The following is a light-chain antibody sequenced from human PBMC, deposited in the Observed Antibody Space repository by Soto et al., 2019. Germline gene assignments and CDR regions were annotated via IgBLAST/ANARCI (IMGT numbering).Light chain of an antibody. J-gene: IGKJ2*01. V-gene: IGKV3-11*01. CDR3: QQTYMVPYT. Sequence: EIVLTQSPATLSLFPGERATLSCRASQSVRSYLAWYQQKPGQAPRLLIYDASNRATGIPARFSGSGSGTDFTLTINTLQPEDFAVYFCQQTYMVPYTFGQGTKVEI. CDR2: DAS. CDR1: QSVRSY.